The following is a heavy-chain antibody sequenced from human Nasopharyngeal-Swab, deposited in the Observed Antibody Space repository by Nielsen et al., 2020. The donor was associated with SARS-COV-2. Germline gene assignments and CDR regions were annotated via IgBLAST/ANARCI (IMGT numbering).Heavy chain of an antibody. Sequence: GESLKISCAASGFTFSSYGMHWVRQAPGKGLEWVAVISYDGSNKYHADSVKGRFTISRDNSKNTLYLQMNSLRAEDTAVYYCAKDTVAGTLDFDYWGQGTLVTVSS. CDR2: ISYDGSNK. CDR3: AKDTVAGTLDFDY. CDR1: GFTFSSYG. V-gene: IGHV3-30*18. D-gene: IGHD6-19*01. J-gene: IGHJ4*02.